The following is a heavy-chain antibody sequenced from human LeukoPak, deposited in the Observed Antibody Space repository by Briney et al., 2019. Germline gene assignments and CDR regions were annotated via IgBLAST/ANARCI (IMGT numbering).Heavy chain of an antibody. CDR2: INHSGST. CDR3: ARLRKYCSSTSCYVYYFDY. V-gene: IGHV4-34*01. J-gene: IGHJ4*02. CDR1: GGSFSGYY. D-gene: IGHD2-2*01. Sequence: SETLSLTCAVYGGSFSGYYWSWIRQPPGKGLEWIGEINHSGSTNYNPSLKSRVTISVDTSKNQFSLKLSSVTAADTAVYYCARLRKYCSSTSCYVYYFDYWGQGTLVTVSS.